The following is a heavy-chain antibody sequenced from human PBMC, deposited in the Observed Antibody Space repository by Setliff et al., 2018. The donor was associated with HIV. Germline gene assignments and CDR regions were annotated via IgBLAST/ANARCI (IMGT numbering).Heavy chain of an antibody. J-gene: IGHJ4*02. CDR1: GGSFSPYY. V-gene: IGHV4-34*01. CDR3: TVYNTGSSKDHY. Sequence: KTSEPLSLTCAVYGGSFSPYYWIWIRQPPGKGLEWIGEINHSGSTAYNPSLKSRVTISVDTSKNQFSLKLNSVTAADTAVYYCTVYNTGSSKDHYWGQGTPVTVSS. CDR2: INHSGST. D-gene: IGHD2-8*02.